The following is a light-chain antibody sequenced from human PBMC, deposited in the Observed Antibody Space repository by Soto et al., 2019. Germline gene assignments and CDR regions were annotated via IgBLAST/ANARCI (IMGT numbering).Light chain of an antibody. CDR3: QKYGDSSIT. Sequence: AFTQSPGTLSLSAGQRATLSCSFCHSVSGDYIAWYQQKSGQAPRLLIYGASNRATDIPDRFSGSGSGIDFALTISRLEPEDFAVYYCQKYGDSSITFGQGTRLET. V-gene: IGKV3-20*01. CDR2: GAS. J-gene: IGKJ5*01. CDR1: HSVSGDY.